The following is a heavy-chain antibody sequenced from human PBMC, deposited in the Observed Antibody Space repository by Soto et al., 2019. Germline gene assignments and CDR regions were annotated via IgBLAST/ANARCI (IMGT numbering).Heavy chain of an antibody. CDR1: VYSFITYW. Sequence: GESLKISCTASVYSFITYWIGWVRQMPGKGLEWLGVIYPGDSDSRYSPSFQGLVTISADKSVSTAYLQWSSLRASDTAMYYCARLVGATTSGFDYWGQGTPVTVSS. J-gene: IGHJ4*02. CDR2: IYPGDSDS. D-gene: IGHD1-26*01. V-gene: IGHV5-51*01. CDR3: ARLVGATTSGFDY.